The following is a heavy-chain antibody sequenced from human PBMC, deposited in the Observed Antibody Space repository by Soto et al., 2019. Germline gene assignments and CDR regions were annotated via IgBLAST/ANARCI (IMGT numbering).Heavy chain of an antibody. CDR2: IYATGTT. CDR3: VGDDTKTLRDWFGP. CDR1: GASISGFY. V-gene: IGHV4-4*07. D-gene: IGHD3-16*01. J-gene: IGHJ5*02. Sequence: SETLSLTCTVSGASISGFYWSWIRKSAGKGLEWIGRIYATGTTDYNPSLKSRVMISVDTSKKQFSLKLGSVTAADTAVYDCVGDDTKTLRDWFGPWGQGSSGTVS.